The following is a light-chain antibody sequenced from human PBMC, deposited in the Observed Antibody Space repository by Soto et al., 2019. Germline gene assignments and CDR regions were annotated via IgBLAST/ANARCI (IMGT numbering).Light chain of an antibody. CDR1: SSDVGGYKY. CDR2: EVS. CDR3: SSYTTAHTLV. Sequence: QSALTQPASVSGSPGQSITISCSGTSSDVGGYKYVSWYQQHPGKAPKLMIYEVSYRPSGVSNRFSGSKSGNTASLTISGLQAAEEAYYYCSSYTTAHTLVFGTGTKLTVL. J-gene: IGLJ1*01. V-gene: IGLV2-14*01.